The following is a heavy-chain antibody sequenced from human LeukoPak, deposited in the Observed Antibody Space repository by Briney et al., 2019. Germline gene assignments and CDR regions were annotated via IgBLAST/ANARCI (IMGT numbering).Heavy chain of an antibody. Sequence: SETLSLTCAVYGGSFSGYYWSWIRQPPGKGLEWIGEINHSGSTNYNPSLKSRVTISVDTSKNRFSLKLSSVTAADTAVYYCARGLIRDYYDSSGYYYFDYWGQGTLVTVSS. CDR1: GGSFSGYY. J-gene: IGHJ4*02. CDR3: ARGLIRDYYDSSGYYYFDY. CDR2: INHSGST. V-gene: IGHV4-34*01. D-gene: IGHD3-22*01.